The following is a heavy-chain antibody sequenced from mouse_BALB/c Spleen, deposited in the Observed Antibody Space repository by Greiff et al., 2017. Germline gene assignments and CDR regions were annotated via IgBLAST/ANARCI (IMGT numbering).Heavy chain of an antibody. V-gene: IGHV5-6-5*01. Sequence: EVKLMESGGDLVKPGGSLKLSCAASGFTFSSYGMSWVRQTPDKRLEWVATISSGGSTYYPDSVKGRFTISRDNARNILYLQMSSLRSEDTAMYYCARGRRGNYDYYAMDYWGQGTSVTVSS. CDR2: ISSGGST. CDR1: GFTFSSYG. D-gene: IGHD2-1*01. J-gene: IGHJ4*01. CDR3: ARGRRGNYDYYAMDY.